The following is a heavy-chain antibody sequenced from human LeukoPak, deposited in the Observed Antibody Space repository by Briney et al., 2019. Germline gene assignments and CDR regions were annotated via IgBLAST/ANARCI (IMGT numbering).Heavy chain of an antibody. CDR1: GVTVSRHY. CDR2: IYSGGDT. CDR3: ARGGVEDWFDP. V-gene: IGHV3-53*01. D-gene: IGHD5-24*01. J-gene: IGHJ5*02. Sequence: GGSLRLSCAASGVTVSRHYMSWVRQAPGKGLEWVSVIYSGGDTYSADSVKGRFTISRDDSKNTLYLQMNSLRAEDTAIYYCARGGVEDWFDPWGQGTLVTVSS.